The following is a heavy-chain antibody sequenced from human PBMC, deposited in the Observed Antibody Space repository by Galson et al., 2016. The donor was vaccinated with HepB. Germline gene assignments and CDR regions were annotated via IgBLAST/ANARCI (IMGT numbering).Heavy chain of an antibody. CDR1: GFSFTNYW. CDR3: ATLYWNADDYNGMDV. Sequence: QSGAEVKKPGESLKISCKGSGFSFTNYWIGWVRQMPGKGLEWMGIIYPDDSDTRYSPSFQGQVTISADKSISPAYLQWSSLKASATAMYYCATLYWNADDYNGMDVWGQGTTVTVSS. J-gene: IGHJ6*02. CDR2: IYPDDSDT. D-gene: IGHD1-1*01. V-gene: IGHV5-51*03.